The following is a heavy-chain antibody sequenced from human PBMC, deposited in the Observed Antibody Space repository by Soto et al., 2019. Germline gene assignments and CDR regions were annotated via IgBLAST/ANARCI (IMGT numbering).Heavy chain of an antibody. D-gene: IGHD1-26*01. CDR2: INAGNGNT. CDR3: ARGPYSGRPLPPVSKDFDY. V-gene: IGHV1-3*01. Sequence: ASVKVSCKASGYTFTSYAMHWVRQAPGQRLEWMGWINAGNGNTKYSQKFQGRVTITRDTSASTAYMELSSLRSEDTAVYYCARGPYSGRPLPPVSKDFDYWGQGTLVTVSS. CDR1: GYTFTSYA. J-gene: IGHJ4*02.